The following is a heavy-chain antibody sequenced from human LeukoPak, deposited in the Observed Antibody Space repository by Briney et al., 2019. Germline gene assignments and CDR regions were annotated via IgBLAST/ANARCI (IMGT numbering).Heavy chain of an antibody. CDR2: KNKDGSEI. D-gene: IGHD6-13*01. V-gene: IGHV3-7*01. CDR3: ATCTQNVGTPGTDY. Sequence: PGGSLRLSCAVSGFTLSDYWMRWLRQAPGKGLEWVASKNKDGSEIQYLGSVKGRFPISRDNAKNTVYLQMTSLGAEDTAVYYCATCTQNVGTPGTDYWGLGTLVTVSS. CDR1: GFTLSDYW. J-gene: IGHJ4*02.